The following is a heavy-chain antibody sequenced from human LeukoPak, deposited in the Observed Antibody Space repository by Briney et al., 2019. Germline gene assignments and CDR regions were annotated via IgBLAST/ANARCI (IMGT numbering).Heavy chain of an antibody. V-gene: IGHV1-69*04. CDR2: IIPILGIA. CDR1: GGTFSSYA. D-gene: IGHD6-19*01. J-gene: IGHJ4*02. CDR3: ARDPPSYSSGWLDY. Sequence: SVKVSCKASGGTFSSYAISWVRQAPRQGLEWMGRIIPILGIANYAQKFQGRVTITADKSTSTAYMELSSLRSEDTAVYYCARDPPSYSSGWLDYWGQGTLVTVSS.